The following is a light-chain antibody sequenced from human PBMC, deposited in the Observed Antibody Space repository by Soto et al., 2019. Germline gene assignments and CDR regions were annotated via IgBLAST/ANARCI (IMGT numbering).Light chain of an antibody. CDR3: QQSYTTPRT. CDR1: QTIGRS. J-gene: IGKJ1*01. Sequence: DIQMTQSPSSLSASVGDRVTITCRASQTIGRSLNWYQQKPGKAPKVLIYTASDLESGVPSRFSGSGSGTDFTLTISSLQPEDFATYYCQQSYTTPRTFGQGTKVDMK. CDR2: TAS. V-gene: IGKV1-39*01.